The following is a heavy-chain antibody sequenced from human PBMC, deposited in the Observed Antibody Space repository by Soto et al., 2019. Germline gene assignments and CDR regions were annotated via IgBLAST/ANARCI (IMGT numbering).Heavy chain of an antibody. J-gene: IGHJ5*02. Sequence: VASVKVSCKASGYTFTSYDINWVRQATGQGLEWMGWMNPNSGNTGYAQKFQGRVTMTRNTSISTAYMELSSLRSEDTAVYYCARGAIGYCSGGSCYRGNWFDPWGQGTLVTVSS. V-gene: IGHV1-8*01. CDR2: MNPNSGNT. CDR3: ARGAIGYCSGGSCYRGNWFDP. D-gene: IGHD2-15*01. CDR1: GYTFTSYD.